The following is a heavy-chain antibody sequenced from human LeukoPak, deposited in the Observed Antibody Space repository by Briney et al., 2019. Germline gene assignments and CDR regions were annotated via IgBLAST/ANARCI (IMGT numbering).Heavy chain of an antibody. J-gene: IGHJ4*01. CDR1: GYTFTTYW. Sequence: GESLKISCKGSGYTFTTYWIGWVRQMPGKGLEWMGIIYPGDSDTIYSPSLQGQVTISADKSITTAYLQWSSLKASDTAMYYCARRMSSSWSFDFWGQGTLVTVSS. CDR3: ARRMSSSWSFDF. D-gene: IGHD6-13*01. V-gene: IGHV5-51*01. CDR2: IYPGDSDT.